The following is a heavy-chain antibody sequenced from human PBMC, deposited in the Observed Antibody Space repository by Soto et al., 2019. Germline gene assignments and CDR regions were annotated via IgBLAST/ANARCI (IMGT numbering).Heavy chain of an antibody. V-gene: IGHV4-30-2*01. Sequence: SETLSLTCAVSGGSISSGGYSWSWIRQPPGKGLDWIGYIYHSGSTYYNPSLKSRVTISVDRSKNQFSLKLSSVTAADTAVYYCARGVPSTIFGVVTKPNYFDYWGQGTLVTVSS. D-gene: IGHD3-3*01. CDR1: GGSISSGGYS. J-gene: IGHJ4*02. CDR2: IYHSGST. CDR3: ARGVPSTIFGVVTKPNYFDY.